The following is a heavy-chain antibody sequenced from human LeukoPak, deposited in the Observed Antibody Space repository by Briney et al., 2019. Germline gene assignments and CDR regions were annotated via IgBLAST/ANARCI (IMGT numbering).Heavy chain of an antibody. D-gene: IGHD2-2*01. CDR2: IYHTGNT. V-gene: IGHV4-30-2*01. J-gene: IGHJ5*02. CDR3: ARHQLRGSLVWFDP. Sequence: KPSETLSLTCAVSGASISSGDYSWNWMRQPPGKGLEWIGYIYHTGNTYYNPSLKSRVTISVDRSKNQFSLKLSSVTAADTAVYYCARHQLRGSLVWFDPWGQGTLVTVSS. CDR1: GASISSGDYS.